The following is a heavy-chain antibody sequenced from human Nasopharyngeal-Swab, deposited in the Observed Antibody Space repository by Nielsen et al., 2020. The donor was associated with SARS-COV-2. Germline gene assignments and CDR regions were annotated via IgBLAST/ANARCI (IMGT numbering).Heavy chain of an antibody. CDR1: GYTFTSYY. D-gene: IGHD6-13*01. J-gene: IGHJ4*02. V-gene: IGHV1-46*01. Sequence: GESLKVSCKASGYTFTSYYMHWVRQAPGQGLEWMGIINPSGGSTSYAQKFQGRVTMTRDTSTSTVYMELSSPRSEDTAVYYCARSIAAAVFDYWGQGTLVTVSS. CDR2: INPSGGST. CDR3: ARSIAAAVFDY.